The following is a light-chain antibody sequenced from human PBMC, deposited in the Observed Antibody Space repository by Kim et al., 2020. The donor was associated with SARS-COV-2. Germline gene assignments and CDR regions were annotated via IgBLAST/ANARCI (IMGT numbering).Light chain of an antibody. V-gene: IGLV2-8*01. CDR2: EVT. Sequence: GQCVTIPGTGNGSDVGNNNSVPWDQQHPGKAPKLMIYEVTKRPSGVPDRFSGSKSGNTASLTVSGLQAEDEAEYYCSSYAGSNNYVSGTGTKVTVL. J-gene: IGLJ1*01. CDR3: SSYAGSNNYV. CDR1: GSDVGNNNS.